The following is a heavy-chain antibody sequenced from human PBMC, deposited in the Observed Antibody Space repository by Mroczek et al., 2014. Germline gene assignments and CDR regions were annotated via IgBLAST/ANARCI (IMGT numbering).Heavy chain of an antibody. Sequence: QITLKESGPALVKPTQTLTLTCTFSGFSLSTSGMCVSWIRQPPGKALEWLALIDWDDDKYYSTSLKTRLTISKDTSKNQVVLTMTNMDPVDTATYYCARTLSEMQPRVVWYMDVWGKGTTVTVSS. CDR3: ARTLSEMQPRVVWYMDV. CDR2: IDWDDDK. D-gene: IGHD2-8*01. J-gene: IGHJ6*03. CDR1: GFSLSTSGMC. V-gene: IGHV2-70*01.